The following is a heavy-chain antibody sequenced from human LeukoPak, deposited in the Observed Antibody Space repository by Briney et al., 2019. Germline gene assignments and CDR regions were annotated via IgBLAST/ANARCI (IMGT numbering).Heavy chain of an antibody. CDR2: VYYSGST. Sequence: SETLSLTCTVSGGSISSYYWSWIRQPPGTGLGWIGYVYYSGSTNYNPSLKSRVTISVDTSKNQFSLKLSSVTAADTAVYYCARVGPYYYDSSGYFDYWGQGTLVTVSS. D-gene: IGHD3-22*01. CDR3: ARVGPYYYDSSGYFDY. J-gene: IGHJ4*02. V-gene: IGHV4-59*01. CDR1: GGSISSYY.